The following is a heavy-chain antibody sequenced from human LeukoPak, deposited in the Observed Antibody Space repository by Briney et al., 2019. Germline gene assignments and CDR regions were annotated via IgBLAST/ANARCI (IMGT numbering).Heavy chain of an antibody. CDR2: INPSGGST. D-gene: IGHD2-8*01. V-gene: IGHV1-46*01. Sequence: ASVKVSCTASGYTFTSYYMHWVRQAPGQGLEWMGIINPSGGSTSYAQKFQGRVTMTRDTSTSTVYMELSSLRSEDTAVYYCARDPSAFCTNGVCYSGWFDPWGQGTLVTVSS. CDR1: GYTFTSYY. CDR3: ARDPSAFCTNGVCYSGWFDP. J-gene: IGHJ5*02.